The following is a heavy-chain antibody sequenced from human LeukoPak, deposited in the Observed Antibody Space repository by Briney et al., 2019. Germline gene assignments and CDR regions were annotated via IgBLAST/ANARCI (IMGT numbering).Heavy chain of an antibody. Sequence: PGGSLRLSCAASGFTFSSHSKKWVRQAPGKGLEWVSYISSSGSNIYYADSVKGRFTISRDNAKNSMYLQMNSLGAEDTAVYYCARKSLQGWSSDYWGEGILVTVSS. CDR2: ISSSGSNI. CDR1: GFTFSSHS. D-gene: IGHD1-26*01. J-gene: IGHJ4*02. CDR3: ARKSLQGWSSDY. V-gene: IGHV3-48*01.